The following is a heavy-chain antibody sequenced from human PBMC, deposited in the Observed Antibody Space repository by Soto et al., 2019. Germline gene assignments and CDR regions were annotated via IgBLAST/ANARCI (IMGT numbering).Heavy chain of an antibody. D-gene: IGHD3-22*01. Sequence: SETLSLTCSVSGGSITSDNYYWTWVRQSPGKGLEWIGYIFNSGSTYYNPSLKSRLTISADTSKNQFFLKLSSVAAADTAVYYCARHRTVGYYYDSSGPIDYWGQGTLVTVSS. V-gene: IGHV4-30-4*01. J-gene: IGHJ4*02. CDR1: GGSITSDNYY. CDR3: ARHRTVGYYYDSSGPIDY. CDR2: IFNSGST.